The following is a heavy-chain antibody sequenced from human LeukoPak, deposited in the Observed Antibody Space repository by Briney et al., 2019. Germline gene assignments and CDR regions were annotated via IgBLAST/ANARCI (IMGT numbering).Heavy chain of an antibody. J-gene: IGHJ4*02. Sequence: SQTLSLTCTVSGGSISSGDYYWSWIRQPPGKGLEWIGYIYYSGSTYYNPSLKSRVTIPVDTSKNQFSLKLSSVTAADTAVYYCARGYYDFWSGYCYFDYWGQGTLVTVSS. V-gene: IGHV4-30-4*08. CDR3: ARGYYDFWSGYCYFDY. CDR2: IYYSGST. CDR1: GGSISSGDYY. D-gene: IGHD3-3*01.